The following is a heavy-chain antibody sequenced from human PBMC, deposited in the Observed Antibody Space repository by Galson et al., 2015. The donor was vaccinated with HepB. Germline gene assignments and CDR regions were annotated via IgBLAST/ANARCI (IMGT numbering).Heavy chain of an antibody. J-gene: IGHJ4*02. CDR3: ARGGLELGGGDY. D-gene: IGHD3-16*01. CDR1: GFTFSSYS. Sequence: SLRLSCAASGFTFSSYSMNWVRQAPGKGLEWASYISSSSSTIYYADSVKGRFTISRDNAKNSLYLQMNSLRDEDTAVYYCARGGLELGGGDYWGQGTLVTVSS. V-gene: IGHV3-48*02. CDR2: ISSSSSTI.